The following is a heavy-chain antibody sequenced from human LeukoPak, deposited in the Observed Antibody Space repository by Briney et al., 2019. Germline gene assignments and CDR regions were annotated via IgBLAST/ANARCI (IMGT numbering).Heavy chain of an antibody. CDR3: ARERSSSGGHSWFDP. CDR1: GGDIITSCHY. Sequence: SGPLSLTCTVSGGDIITSCHYWGWIRQPPGKGLEWIGSIYYTGVTSTNPFFRSRMSISVDTSKNQFSLNLTPVTAADAAVYYCARERSSSGGHSWFDPWGQGTLVTVSS. CDR2: IYYTGVT. J-gene: IGHJ5*02. V-gene: IGHV4-39*07. D-gene: IGHD4-23*01.